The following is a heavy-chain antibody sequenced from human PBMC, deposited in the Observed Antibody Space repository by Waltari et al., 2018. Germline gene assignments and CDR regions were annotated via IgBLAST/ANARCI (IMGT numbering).Heavy chain of an antibody. CDR3: ARGWLSLPY. V-gene: IGHV3-11*01. J-gene: IGHJ4*02. Sequence: QVQLVESGGGLVKPGESLRLSWAAWGCTFSDYYMNWLRQAPGKGLEWLTYISGTGNPIYYADSVKGRFTVSRDNAKNSLYLQIDNLRADDTAVYYCARGWLSLPYWGLGTPVTVSS. D-gene: IGHD3-22*01. CDR2: ISGTGNPI. CDR1: GCTFSDYY.